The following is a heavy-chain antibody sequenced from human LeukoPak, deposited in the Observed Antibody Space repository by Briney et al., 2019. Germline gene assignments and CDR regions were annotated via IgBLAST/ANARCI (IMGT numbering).Heavy chain of an antibody. CDR1: GGSFSGYY. CDR2: INHSGST. CDR3: ARKWLTRGGMDV. J-gene: IGHJ6*04. V-gene: IGHV4-34*01. D-gene: IGHD5-24*01. Sequence: SETLSLTCAVYGGSFSGYYWSWIRQPPGKGLEWIGEINHSGSTNYNPSLKSRVTISVDTSKNQFSLKLSSVTAADTAVFYCARKWLTRGGMDVWGKGTTVTVSS.